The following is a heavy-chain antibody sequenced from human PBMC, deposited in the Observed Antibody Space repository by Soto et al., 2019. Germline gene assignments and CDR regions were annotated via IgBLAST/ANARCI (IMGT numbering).Heavy chain of an antibody. J-gene: IGHJ4*02. CDR1: GGSISSGGYS. CDR3: AGLSSGYWIDY. Sequence: QLQLQESGSGLVEPSPTLSLTCAVSGGSISSGGYSWSWIRQPPGKGLEWIGYIYHSRSTNYNPSLHRRVTIAVDRSKNQVSLKLSSVTAADTAVYYRAGLSSGYWIDYWGQGTLVTVSS. CDR2: IYHSRST. V-gene: IGHV4-30-2*01. D-gene: IGHD3-22*01.